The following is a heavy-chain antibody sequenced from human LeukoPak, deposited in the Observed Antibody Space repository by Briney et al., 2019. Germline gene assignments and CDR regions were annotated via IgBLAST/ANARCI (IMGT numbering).Heavy chain of an antibody. V-gene: IGHV4-38-2*01. CDR1: GYSISSGDSCDRYY. Sequence: SETLSLTCGGFGYSISSGDSCDRYYWGWIRQPPGKGLEWIGSVFQTGSADYNPSLKSRLTISVDTSKNQFSLNLTSVTAADTAVYYCARRGKYRTSRSSGAFDFWGPGTTVIVSS. CDR2: VFQTGSA. J-gene: IGHJ3*01. D-gene: IGHD2-2*01. CDR3: ARRGKYRTSRSSGAFDF.